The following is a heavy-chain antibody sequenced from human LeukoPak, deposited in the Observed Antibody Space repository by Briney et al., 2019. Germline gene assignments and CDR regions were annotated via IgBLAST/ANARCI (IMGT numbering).Heavy chain of an antibody. D-gene: IGHD3-22*01. J-gene: IGHJ2*01. Sequence: TSETLSLTCTVSGYSIRSGYYWGWIRQPPGKGLEWIGSMYHSGSTYYNPSLRSRVIISVDTSKNQFSLKLSSVTAADTAVYYCARVRYYDSSGYYSGYFDLWGRGTLVTVSS. CDR1: GYSIRSGYY. CDR3: ARVRYYDSSGYYSGYFDL. CDR2: MYHSGST. V-gene: IGHV4-38-2*02.